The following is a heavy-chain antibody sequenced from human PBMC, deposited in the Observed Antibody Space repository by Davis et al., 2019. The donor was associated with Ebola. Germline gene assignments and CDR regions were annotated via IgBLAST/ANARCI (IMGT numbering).Heavy chain of an antibody. CDR2: IYYSGST. J-gene: IGHJ5*02. V-gene: IGHV4-39*02. Sequence: PSETLSLTCTVSGGSISSSSYYWGWIRQPPGKGLEWIGSIYYSGSTYYNPSLKSRVTISVDTSKNQFSLKLSSVTAADTAVYYCARDRQLRSWFDPWGQGTLVTVSS. D-gene: IGHD5-12*01. CDR3: ARDRQLRSWFDP. CDR1: GGSISSSSYY.